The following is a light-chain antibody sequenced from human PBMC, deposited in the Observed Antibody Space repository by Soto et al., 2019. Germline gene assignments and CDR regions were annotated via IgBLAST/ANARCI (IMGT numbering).Light chain of an antibody. Sequence: EIVLTQSPGTLSLSPGERATLSCRASQSVSSSYLAWYQQKPGQAPRLLIYGASSRATGIPDRFSGSGSGTDFTLTISRPEPEDFAVYYCQQYGSSPEGLTFGGGTKVEIK. V-gene: IGKV3-20*01. CDR3: QQYGSSPEGLT. CDR1: QSVSSSY. J-gene: IGKJ4*01. CDR2: GAS.